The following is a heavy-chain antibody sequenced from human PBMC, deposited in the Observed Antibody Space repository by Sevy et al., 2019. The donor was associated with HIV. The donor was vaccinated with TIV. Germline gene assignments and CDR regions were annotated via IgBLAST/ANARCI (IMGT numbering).Heavy chain of an antibody. J-gene: IGHJ4*02. CDR2: IYYSGST. V-gene: IGHV4-39*01. CDR3: ARLDGIAAAGS. CDR1: GGSISSSSYY. Sequence: SETLSLTCTVSGGSISSSSYYWGWIRQPPGKGLEWIGSIYYSGSTYYNPSLKSRVTISVDTSKNQFSLKLSSVTAADTAVYYCARLDGIAAAGSWGQGTLVTVS. D-gene: IGHD6-13*01.